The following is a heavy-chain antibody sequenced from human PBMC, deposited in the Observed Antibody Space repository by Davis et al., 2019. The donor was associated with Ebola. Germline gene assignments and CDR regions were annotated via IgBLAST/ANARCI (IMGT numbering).Heavy chain of an antibody. J-gene: IGHJ4*02. Sequence: GESLKISCAASGFTFSGSAMRWIRQAPGKGLEWVSYISSSGSTIYYADSVKGRFTISRDNAKNSLYLQMNSLRAEDTAVYYCTSSAVAGTYDYWGQGTLVTVSS. CDR1: GFTFSGSA. D-gene: IGHD6-19*01. CDR2: ISSSGSTI. V-gene: IGHV3-11*01. CDR3: TSSAVAGTYDY.